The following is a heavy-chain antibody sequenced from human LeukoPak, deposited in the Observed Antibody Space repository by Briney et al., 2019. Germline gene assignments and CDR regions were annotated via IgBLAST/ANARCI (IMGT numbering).Heavy chain of an antibody. Sequence: GGSLRLSCAASGFTFSTPWMSWLRQAPGEGLEWVGRIKSKTDGGATDYAAPVKGRFTISRDDSKNTLYLQMNSLKIEDTAVYYCARSGSGYFDYWGQGSLVTVSS. CDR2: IKSKTDGGAT. CDR3: ARSGSGYFDY. CDR1: GFTFSTPW. V-gene: IGHV3-15*01. J-gene: IGHJ4*02.